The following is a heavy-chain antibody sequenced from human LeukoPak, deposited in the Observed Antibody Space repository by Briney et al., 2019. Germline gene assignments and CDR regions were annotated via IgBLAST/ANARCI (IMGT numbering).Heavy chain of an antibody. CDR3: AREHSSSWDQFDY. V-gene: IGHV1-18*01. Sequence: ASVKVSCKASGYTFSNYGISWVRQAPGQGLEWMGWISAADGDTNYAQNVQGRVTMTADTSTSTSYMELRSLRSDDTAVYYCAREHSSSWDQFDYWGQGTLVTVSS. CDR1: GYTFSNYG. CDR2: ISAADGDT. J-gene: IGHJ4*02. D-gene: IGHD6-13*01.